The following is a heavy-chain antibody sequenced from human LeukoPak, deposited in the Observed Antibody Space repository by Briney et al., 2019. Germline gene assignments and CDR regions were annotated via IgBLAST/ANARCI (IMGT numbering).Heavy chain of an antibody. CDR1: GFSFTTYS. V-gene: IGHV3-23*01. J-gene: IGHJ4*02. CDR3: AREAAGTGTFDY. CDR2: ISGSGGYT. D-gene: IGHD6-13*01. Sequence: GGSLKVSCEASGFSFTTYSMTWVRQAPGLGLESFSVISGSGGYTCYADTVKGRFTISIDNSKNTLYLQMNSLRAEDTAVYYCAREAAGTGTFDYWGQGTLVTVSS.